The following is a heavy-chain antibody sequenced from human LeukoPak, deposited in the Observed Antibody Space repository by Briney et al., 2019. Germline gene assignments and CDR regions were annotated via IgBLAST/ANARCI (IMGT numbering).Heavy chain of an antibody. D-gene: IGHD3-22*01. CDR3: ARRLAAAASPYYYDSSGGFDY. Sequence: SETLSLTCTVSGGSISSYYWSWIRQPAGKGLEWIGRIYTSGSTNYNPSLKSRVTMSVDTSKNQFSLKLSSVTAADTAVYYCARRLAAAASPYYYDSSGGFDYWGQGTLVTVSS. CDR1: GGSISSYY. J-gene: IGHJ4*02. CDR2: IYTSGST. V-gene: IGHV4-4*07.